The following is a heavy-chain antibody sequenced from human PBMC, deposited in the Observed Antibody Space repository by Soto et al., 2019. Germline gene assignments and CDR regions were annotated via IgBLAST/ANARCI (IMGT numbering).Heavy chain of an antibody. CDR2: IYHSGST. Sequence: QLQLQESGSGLVKPSQTLSLTCAVSGGSISSGGYSWSWIRQPPGKGLEWIGYIYHSGSTYYNPSLKSRVTISVARSKNQFSLKLSSVTAADTAVYYCARAEMATMGAFDIWGQGTMVTVSS. V-gene: IGHV4-30-2*01. D-gene: IGHD5-12*01. CDR3: ARAEMATMGAFDI. CDR1: GGSISSGGYS. J-gene: IGHJ3*02.